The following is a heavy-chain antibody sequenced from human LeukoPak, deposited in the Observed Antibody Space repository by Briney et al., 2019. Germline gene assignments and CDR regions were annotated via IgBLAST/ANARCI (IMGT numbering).Heavy chain of an antibody. CDR1: GYTFTSYG. CDR2: ISAYNGNT. D-gene: IGHD6-13*01. V-gene: IGHV1-18*01. CDR3: ARDLGIAAAGTAYYYYYGMDV. Sequence: GASVKVSCKASGYTFTSYGISWVRQAPGQGLEWMGWISAYNGNTNYAQKLQGRVTMTTDTSTSTAYMELRSLRSDDTAVYYCARDLGIAAAGTAYYYYYGMDVWGQGTTVTVSS. J-gene: IGHJ6*02.